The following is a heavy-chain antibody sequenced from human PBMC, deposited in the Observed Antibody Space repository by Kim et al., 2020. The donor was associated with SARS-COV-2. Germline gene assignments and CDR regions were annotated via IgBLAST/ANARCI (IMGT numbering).Heavy chain of an antibody. J-gene: IGHJ4*02. D-gene: IGHD6-19*01. CDR3: ARGSGCTFDY. V-gene: IGHV1-2*02. Sequence: ASVKVSCKASGYTFTPYYIQWVRQAPGQGLEWMGWINPNNGDQHFAQKFQGRVTMTRDTSITTAYMDLFSLTSDDTAVYYCARGSGCTFDYWGQGTLVTVSS. CDR1: GYTFTPYY. CDR2: INPNNGDQ.